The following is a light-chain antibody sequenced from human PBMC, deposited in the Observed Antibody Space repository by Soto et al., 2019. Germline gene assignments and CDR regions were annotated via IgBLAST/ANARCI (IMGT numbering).Light chain of an antibody. J-gene: IGKJ4*01. CDR1: QTIRKS. Sequence: FHMTQSQSSLSASMGDRLPITCRAIQTIRKSLNWYQQRPGTAPKLLIYAASSFESGVPSRFSGSGAGTEFTLTISSLQADDFATYYCQQNNSYPRTFGGGTKVDIK. CDR2: AAS. V-gene: IGKV1-39*01. CDR3: QQNNSYPRT.